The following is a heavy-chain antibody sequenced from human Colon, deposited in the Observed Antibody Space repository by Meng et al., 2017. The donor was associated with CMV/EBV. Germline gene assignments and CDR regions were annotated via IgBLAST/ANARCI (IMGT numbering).Heavy chain of an antibody. CDR1: GFTFSDYY. Sequence: GESLKISCVASGFTFSDYYMTWIRQAPGERLEWISCIDMSGTTIFYADSVKGRFTISRDNAKRSLYLDMTSLRDDDTAVYYCVRRARGTLFDHWGQGALVTVSS. J-gene: IGHJ4*02. V-gene: IGHV3-11*04. D-gene: IGHD6-25*01. CDR2: IDMSGTTI. CDR3: VRRARGTLFDH.